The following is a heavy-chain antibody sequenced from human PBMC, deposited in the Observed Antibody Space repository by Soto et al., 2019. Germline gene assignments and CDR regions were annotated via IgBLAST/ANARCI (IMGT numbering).Heavy chain of an antibody. CDR2: MYNTGST. V-gene: IGHV4-61*08. Sequence: PSEILSLTCTVSGGSISSGGYYWSWIRQPPGKGLEWIGYMYNTGSTVYNPSFKSRVTISVDTSKNQFSLKLNSVTAADTAVYYCARDLWGYCGTDCYPLDVWGQGTTVTVSS. J-gene: IGHJ6*02. CDR1: GGSISSGGYY. CDR3: ARDLWGYCGTDCYPLDV. D-gene: IGHD2-21*02.